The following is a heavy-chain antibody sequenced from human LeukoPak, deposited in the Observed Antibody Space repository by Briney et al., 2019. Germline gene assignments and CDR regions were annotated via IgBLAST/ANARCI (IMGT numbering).Heavy chain of an antibody. CDR2: IKSDGSSP. Sequence: GGSLRLSCAASGFTFSSYWMHWVRQAPGKGLVWVSRIKSDGSSPSYADSVKGRFTISRDNAKNTLYLQMNSLRAEDTAVYYCATELREGYWGQGTLVTVSS. CDR3: ATELREGY. D-gene: IGHD1-7*01. V-gene: IGHV3-74*01. CDR1: GFTFSSYW. J-gene: IGHJ4*02.